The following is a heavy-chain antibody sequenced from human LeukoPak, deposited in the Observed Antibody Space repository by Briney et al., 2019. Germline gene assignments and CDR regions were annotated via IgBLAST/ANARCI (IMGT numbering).Heavy chain of an antibody. CDR1: GYTFTSYG. V-gene: IGHV1-18*01. D-gene: IGHD2-15*01. CDR2: ISAYNGNT. CDR3: ARDRYCSGGSCYSTGDY. J-gene: IGHJ4*02. Sequence: ASVKDSCKASGYTFTSYGISWVRQAPGQGLEWMGWISAYNGNTNYAQKLQGRVTMTTDTSTSTAYMELRSLRSDDTAVYYCARDRYCSGGSCYSTGDYWGQGTLVTVSS.